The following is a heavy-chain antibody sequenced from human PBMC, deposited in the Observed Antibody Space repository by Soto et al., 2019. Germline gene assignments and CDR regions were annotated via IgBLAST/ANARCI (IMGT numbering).Heavy chain of an antibody. V-gene: IGHV1-69*01. CDR2: IIPIVGTA. Sequence: QVQLVQSGAEVRKPGSSVKVSCKASGGTFSRHAISWVRQAPGQGLEWMGGIIPIVGTANHAQKFQGRVTIIADESTSTVYMELSSLRYEDTAMDYCARGWGYDSNDYYYAYWGQGTLVIVSS. CDR3: ARGWGYDSNDYYYAY. CDR1: GGTFSRHA. J-gene: IGHJ4*02. D-gene: IGHD3-22*01.